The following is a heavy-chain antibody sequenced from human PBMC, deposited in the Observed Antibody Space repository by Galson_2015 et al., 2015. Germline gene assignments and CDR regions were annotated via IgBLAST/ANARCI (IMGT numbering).Heavy chain of an antibody. CDR1: GYTFTSYY. J-gene: IGHJ6*03. V-gene: IGHV1-46*01. CDR2: FNTSGGNR. Sequence: SVKVSCKASGYTFTSYYMHWVRQAPGQGLEWMGIFNTSGGNRRYAQKFQGRVTMTRDTSASTVYMVQSGLRSEDSAVYYCARAKLGYVDYGGYMDVWGKGTTVTVSS. CDR3: ARAKLGYVDYGGYMDV. D-gene: IGHD4-17*01.